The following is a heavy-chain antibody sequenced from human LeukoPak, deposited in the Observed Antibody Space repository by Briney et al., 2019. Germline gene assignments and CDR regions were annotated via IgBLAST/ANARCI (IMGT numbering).Heavy chain of an antibody. J-gene: IGHJ4*02. CDR3: AKASWVSSADAVL. V-gene: IGHV3-23*01. CDR1: GFTFSSYA. Sequence: GSLRLSCAASGFTFSSYAMSWVRQAPAGGLEWVSSLRGDGETFYAAYVKGRFTLPREESRNTVYLQMNNLRVEDTAVYFCAKASWVSSADAVLWGQGTLVTVSS. CDR2: LRGDGET. D-gene: IGHD3-3*01.